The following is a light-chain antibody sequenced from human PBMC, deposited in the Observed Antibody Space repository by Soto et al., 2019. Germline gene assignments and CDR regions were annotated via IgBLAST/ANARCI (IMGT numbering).Light chain of an antibody. J-gene: IGKJ3*01. Sequence: DIQMTQSPSSLSASVGDRVTITCQASQDITNYLNWYQQKAGIAPKVLISDASNLETGVPPRLSGSGSGTEFTLTISGLQPEDFATYYCQQYDNMPLPFGPGTKVEIK. CDR2: DAS. CDR3: QQYDNMPLP. CDR1: QDITNY. V-gene: IGKV1-33*01.